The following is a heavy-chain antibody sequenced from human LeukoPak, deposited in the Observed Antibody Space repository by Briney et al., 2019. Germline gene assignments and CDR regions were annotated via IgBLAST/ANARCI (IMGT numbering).Heavy chain of an antibody. J-gene: IGHJ5*02. D-gene: IGHD6-6*01. V-gene: IGHV4-34*01. Sequence: SETLSLTCAVYGGSFSGYYWSWIRQPPGKGLEWIGEINHSRSTNYNPSLKSRVTISVDTSKNQFSLKLSSVTAADTAVYYCARWTSIAALYNWFDPWGQGTLVTVSS. CDR3: ARWTSIAALYNWFDP. CDR2: INHSRST. CDR1: GGSFSGYY.